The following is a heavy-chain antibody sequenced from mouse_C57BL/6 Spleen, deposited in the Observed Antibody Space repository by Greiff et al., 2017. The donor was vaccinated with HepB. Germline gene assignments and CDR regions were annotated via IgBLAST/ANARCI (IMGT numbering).Heavy chain of an antibody. Sequence: EVQLQQSGPELVKPGASVKISCKASGYTFTDYYMNWVKQSHGKSLEWIGDINPNNGGTSYNQKFKGKATLTVDKSSSTAYMELRSLTSEDSAVYYCARFFYDSYYYAMDYWGQGTSVTVSS. CDR2: INPNNGGT. CDR1: GYTFTDYY. CDR3: ARFFYDSYYYAMDY. D-gene: IGHD2-4*01. V-gene: IGHV1-26*01. J-gene: IGHJ4*01.